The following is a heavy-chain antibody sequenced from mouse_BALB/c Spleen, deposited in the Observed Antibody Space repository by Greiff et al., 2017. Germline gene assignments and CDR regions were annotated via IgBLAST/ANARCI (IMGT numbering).Heavy chain of an antibody. CDR2: ISSGRNTI. V-gene: IGHV5-17*02. J-gene: IGHJ4*01. CDR3: ARSVEGAMDY. Sequence: EVKLMESGGGLVQPGGSRKLSCAASGFTFSRFGMQWVRQAPEKGLEWVAYISSGRNTIYYADTVKGRFTISRDNPKNTLFLQMTSLRSEDTAMYYCARSVEGAMDYWGQGTSVTVTS. CDR1: GFTFSRFG.